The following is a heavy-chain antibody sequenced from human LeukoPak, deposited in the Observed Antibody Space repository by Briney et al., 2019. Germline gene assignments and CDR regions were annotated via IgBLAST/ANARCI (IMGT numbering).Heavy chain of an antibody. CDR1: GGSISSYY. CDR2: IYTSGST. Sequence: KPSETLSLTCTVSGGSISSYYWNWIRQPAGKGLEWLGRIYTSGSTNYNPSLKSRVTMSVDTSNNQFSLKLISVTAADTAVYYCARTFCSGGSCYHFDYWRQGTLVSVSS. D-gene: IGHD2-15*01. J-gene: IGHJ4*02. CDR3: ARTFCSGGSCYHFDY. V-gene: IGHV4-4*07.